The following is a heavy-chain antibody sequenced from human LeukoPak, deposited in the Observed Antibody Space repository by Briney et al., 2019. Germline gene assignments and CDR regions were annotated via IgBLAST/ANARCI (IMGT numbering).Heavy chain of an antibody. D-gene: IGHD3-22*01. V-gene: IGHV3-23*01. J-gene: IGHJ4*02. CDR3: AKRGVVIRVILVGFHKEAYYFDS. CDR2: ISDSAGRT. CDR1: GITLSNYG. Sequence: GGSLRLSCAVSGITLSNYGMSWVRQAPGKGLEWVAGISDSAGRTKYADSVKGRFTISRDNPKNTLYLQMNSLRAEGTAVYFCAKRGVVIRVILVGFHKEAYYFDSWGQGALVTVSS.